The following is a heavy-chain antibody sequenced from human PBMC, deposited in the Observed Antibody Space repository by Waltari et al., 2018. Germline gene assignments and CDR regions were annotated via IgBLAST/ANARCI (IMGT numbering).Heavy chain of an antibody. J-gene: IGHJ4*02. Sequence: QVQLVESGGGVVQPGRSLRLLCEASGFTSRSHGVHWVRLGPNKGGEWVASIWYDGSKEYYADSVKGRFTISRDNSKNTLYLQMNSLRVEDTAMYYCAREPHYYDSPYFDYWGQGTLVTVSS. CDR1: GFTSRSHG. D-gene: IGHD3-22*01. CDR2: IWYDGSKE. V-gene: IGHV3-33*01. CDR3: AREPHYYDSPYFDY.